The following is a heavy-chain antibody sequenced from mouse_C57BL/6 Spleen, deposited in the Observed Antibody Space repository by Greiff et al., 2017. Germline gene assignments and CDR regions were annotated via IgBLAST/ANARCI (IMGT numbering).Heavy chain of an antibody. J-gene: IGHJ4*01. CDR2: ISPGGSYT. Sequence: VHLVESGADLVKPGGSLKLSCAASGFTFSSYGMSWVRQTPDKRLEWIATISPGGSYTYYPDSVKGRFTLSRDNATNTLYLQMSSLKSEDTAMYYGARQHYYGSSYDAMDYWGQGTSVTVSS. D-gene: IGHD1-1*01. CDR1: GFTFSSYG. CDR3: ARQHYYGSSYDAMDY. V-gene: IGHV5-6*01.